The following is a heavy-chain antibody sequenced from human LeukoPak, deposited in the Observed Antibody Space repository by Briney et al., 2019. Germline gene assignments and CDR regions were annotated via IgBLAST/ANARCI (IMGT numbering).Heavy chain of an antibody. Sequence: SETLSLTCAVYGGSFSGYYWSWIRQPPGKGLEWIGEINHSGSTNYNPSLKSRVTISVDTSKNQFSLKLSSVTAADTAVYYCARGAGYRRFDYWGQGALVIVSS. J-gene: IGHJ4*02. CDR2: INHSGST. CDR3: ARGAGYRRFDY. CDR1: GGSFSGYY. V-gene: IGHV4-34*01. D-gene: IGHD5-24*01.